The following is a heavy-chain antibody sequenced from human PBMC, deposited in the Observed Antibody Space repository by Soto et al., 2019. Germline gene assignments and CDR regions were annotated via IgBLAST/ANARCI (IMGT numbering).Heavy chain of an antibody. J-gene: IGHJ4*02. Sequence: PGGSLRLSCAASGFTFSNAWMSWVRQAPGKGLEWVGRIKSKTDGGTTDYAAPVKGRFTISRDDSKNTLHLQMNSLKTEDTAVYYCTTDEYSGLFDYWGQGTLVNVSS. V-gene: IGHV3-15*01. CDR3: TTDEYSGLFDY. CDR1: GFTFSNAW. D-gene: IGHD1-26*01. CDR2: IKSKTDGGTT.